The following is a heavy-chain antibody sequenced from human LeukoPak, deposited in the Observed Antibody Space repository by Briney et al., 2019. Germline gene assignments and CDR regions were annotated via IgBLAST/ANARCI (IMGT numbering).Heavy chain of an antibody. J-gene: IGHJ6*03. Sequence: GGSLRLSCAASGFTFSSYSMNWVRQAPGKGLEWVSSISSSSSYIYYADSVKGRFTISRDNAKNSLYLQMNSLRAEDTAVYYCARVDASDSYGSWGSYYYYMDVWGKGTTVTVSS. CDR2: ISSSSSYI. CDR1: GFTFSSYS. D-gene: IGHD5-18*01. CDR3: ARVDASDSYGSWGSYYYYMDV. V-gene: IGHV3-21*01.